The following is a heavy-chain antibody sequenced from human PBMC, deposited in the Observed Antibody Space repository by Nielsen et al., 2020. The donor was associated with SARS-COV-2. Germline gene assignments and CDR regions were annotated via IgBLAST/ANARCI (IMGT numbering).Heavy chain of an antibody. CDR3: ARDGAMVRGVPMDV. Sequence: GGSLRLSCAASGFTFSSYSMNWVRQAPGKGLKWVSSISSSSSYIYYADSVKGRFTISRDNAKNSLYLQMNSLRAEDTAVYYCARDGAMVRGVPMDVWGKGTTVTVSS. V-gene: IGHV3-21*01. J-gene: IGHJ6*03. CDR1: GFTFSSYS. D-gene: IGHD3-10*01. CDR2: ISSSSSYI.